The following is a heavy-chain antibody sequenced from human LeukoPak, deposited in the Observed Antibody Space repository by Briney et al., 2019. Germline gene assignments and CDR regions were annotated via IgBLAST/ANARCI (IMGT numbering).Heavy chain of an antibody. CDR3: ARDGYSSNHLKD. Sequence: PGGSLRLSCAASGFTFSSYAMSWVRQAPGKGLEWVSAISGSGGSTYYADSVKGRFTISRDNSKNTLYLQMNSLRAEDTAVYFCARDGYSSNHLKDWGQGTLVTVSS. V-gene: IGHV3-23*01. CDR1: GFTFSSYA. CDR2: ISGSGGST. D-gene: IGHD6-19*01. J-gene: IGHJ4*02.